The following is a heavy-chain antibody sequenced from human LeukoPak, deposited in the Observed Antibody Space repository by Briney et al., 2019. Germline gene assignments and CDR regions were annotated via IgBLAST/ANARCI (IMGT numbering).Heavy chain of an antibody. J-gene: IGHJ6*02. CDR3: ARGSGGSSYILFSYYYGMDV. CDR2: ISAYNGNT. Sequence: ASVKVSCKASGYTFTSYGISWVRQAPRQGLEWMGWISAYNGNTNYAQKLQGRVTMTTDTSTSTAFMELRSLRSDDTAVYYCARGSGGSSYILFSYYYGMDVWGQGTTVTVSS. D-gene: IGHD2-15*01. V-gene: IGHV1-18*01. CDR1: GYTFTSYG.